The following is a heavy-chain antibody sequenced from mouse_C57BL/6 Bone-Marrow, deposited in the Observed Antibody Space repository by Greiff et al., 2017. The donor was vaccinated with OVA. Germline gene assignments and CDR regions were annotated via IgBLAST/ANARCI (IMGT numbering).Heavy chain of an antibody. J-gene: IGHJ4*01. CDR1: GYTFTNYW. CDR2: IYPGGGYT. D-gene: IGHD1-1*01. Sequence: QVHVKQSGAELVRPGTSVKMSCKASGYTFTNYWIGWAKQRPGHGLEWIGDIYPGGGYTNYNEKFKGKATLTADKSSSTAYMQFSSLTSEDSAIYYCAREADGSSYFYAMDYWGQGTSVTVSS. V-gene: IGHV1-63*01. CDR3: AREADGSSYFYAMDY.